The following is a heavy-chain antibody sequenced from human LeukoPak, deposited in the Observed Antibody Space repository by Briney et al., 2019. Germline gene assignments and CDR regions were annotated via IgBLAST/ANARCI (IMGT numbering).Heavy chain of an antibody. CDR1: GFTFSSYA. V-gene: IGHV3-30-3*01. J-gene: IGHJ5*02. Sequence: GGSLRLSCAASGFTFSSYAMPWVRQAPGKGLEWVAVISYDGSNKYYADSVKGRFTISRDNSKNTLYLQMNSLRAEDTAVYYCAREYDFENQQFDPWGQGTLVTVSS. D-gene: IGHD3-3*01. CDR2: ISYDGSNK. CDR3: AREYDFENQQFDP.